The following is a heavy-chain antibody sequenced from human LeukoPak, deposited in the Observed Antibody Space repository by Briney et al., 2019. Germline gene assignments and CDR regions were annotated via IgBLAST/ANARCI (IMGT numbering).Heavy chain of an antibody. CDR2: IYYSGST. CDR3: ARGPLGDEFADAFDI. V-gene: IGHV4-59*01. Sequence: SETLSLTCTDSGGSISTYYWSWIRRPPGKGLEWIGYIYYSGSTNYNPSLKSRVTISVDTSKNQFSLKLSSVTAADTAVYYCARGPLGDEFADAFDIWGQGTMITVSS. D-gene: IGHD4-17*01. J-gene: IGHJ3*02. CDR1: GGSISTYY.